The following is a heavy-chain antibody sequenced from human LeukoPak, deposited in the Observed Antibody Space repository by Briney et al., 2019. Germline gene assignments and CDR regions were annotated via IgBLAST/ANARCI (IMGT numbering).Heavy chain of an antibody. V-gene: IGHV1-69*05. CDR3: ARGYSSSSGRGDY. D-gene: IGHD6-6*01. Sequence: SSVKVSCKASGGTFSSYAISWVRQAPGPGLEWMGGIIPMFGTANYAQKFQGRVTITTDESTSTAYMELSSLRSEDTAVYYCARGYSSSSGRGDYWGQGTLVTVSS. CDR2: IIPMFGTA. J-gene: IGHJ4*02. CDR1: GGTFSSYA.